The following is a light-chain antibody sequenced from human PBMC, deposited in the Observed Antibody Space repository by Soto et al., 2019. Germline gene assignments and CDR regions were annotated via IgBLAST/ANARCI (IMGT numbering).Light chain of an antibody. CDR3: RHTFNSPPWT. V-gene: IGKV1-39*01. CDR2: GAS. Sequence: DIHMTQSPSSLSASVGDTVTITCRASQNIDMYLNWYQQKPGKAPRVLISGASNLQSGVPSRFSGSGSGTDFTLTISSLQSEDFASYFCRHTFNSPPWTFGQGTKVDIK. CDR1: QNIDMY. J-gene: IGKJ1*01.